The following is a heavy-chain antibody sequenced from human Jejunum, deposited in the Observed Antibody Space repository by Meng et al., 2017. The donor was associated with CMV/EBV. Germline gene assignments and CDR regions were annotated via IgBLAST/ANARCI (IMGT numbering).Heavy chain of an antibody. CDR2: IYIGSST. J-gene: IGHJ1*01. D-gene: IGHD2-2*02. CDR3: ARSFDCSSTNCYTSEYFQH. V-gene: IGHV3-53*01. Sequence: SDYMSWVRQAPGKGLEWVSSIYIGSSTDYADSVKGRFTISRDNPNNTLNLQMNNLRAEDTALYYCARSFDCSSTNCYTSEYFQHWGQGTLVTVSS. CDR1: SDY.